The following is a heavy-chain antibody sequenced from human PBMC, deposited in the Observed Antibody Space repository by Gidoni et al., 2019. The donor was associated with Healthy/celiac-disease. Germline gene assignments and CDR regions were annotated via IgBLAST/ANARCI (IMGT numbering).Heavy chain of an antibody. CDR3: ARDEPPAEYYDSSGYDY. Sequence: EVQLVESGGGLVKPGGSLRRSCAAAGFTFSSYSMNWVRQAPGKGLEWFSSISSSSSYIYYADSVKGRFTISRDNAKNSLYLQMNSLRAEDTAVYYCARDEPPAEYYDSSGYDYWGQGTLVTVSS. CDR2: ISSSSSYI. D-gene: IGHD3-22*01. CDR1: GFTFSSYS. V-gene: IGHV3-21*01. J-gene: IGHJ4*02.